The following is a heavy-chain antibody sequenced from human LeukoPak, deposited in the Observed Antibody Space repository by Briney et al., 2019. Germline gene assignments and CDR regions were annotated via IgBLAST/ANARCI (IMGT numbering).Heavy chain of an antibody. CDR1: GFTFSSYS. J-gene: IGHJ4*02. Sequence: GGSLRLSCAASGFTFSSYSMNWVRQAPGKGLEWVSSISSSSSYIYYADSVKGRFTISRDNAKNPLYLQMNSLRAEDTAVYYCAREDILTGFMDYWGQGTLVTVSS. V-gene: IGHV3-21*01. D-gene: IGHD3-9*01. CDR2: ISSSSSYI. CDR3: AREDILTGFMDY.